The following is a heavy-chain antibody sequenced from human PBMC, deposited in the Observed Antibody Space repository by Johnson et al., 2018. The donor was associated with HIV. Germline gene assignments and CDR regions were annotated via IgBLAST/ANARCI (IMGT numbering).Heavy chain of an antibody. CDR3: AREVGSWYSSSSGAFDI. CDR2: ISWNSGSI. CDR1: GFTFDDYA. D-gene: IGHD6-6*01. Sequence: VESGGGLVQPGRSLRLSCAASGFTFDDYAMHWVRQAPGKGLEWVSGISWNSGSIGYADSVKGRFTIPRDNAKNSLYLQMNSLRAGDTAVYYCAREVGSWYSSSSGAFDIWGQGTMVTVSS. V-gene: IGHV3-9*01. J-gene: IGHJ3*02.